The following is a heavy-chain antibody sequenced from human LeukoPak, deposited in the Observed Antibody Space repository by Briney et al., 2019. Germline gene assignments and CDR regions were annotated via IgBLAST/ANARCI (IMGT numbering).Heavy chain of an antibody. D-gene: IGHD1/OR15-1a*01. J-gene: IGHJ4*02. CDR2: IKRDGSEE. Sequence: GGSLRLSCVASKFTFSSYWMSWVRQAPGKGLEWVANIKRDGSEEYYVDSVKGRFTISRDNAKNSLYLQMNSLRDEDTAVYYCARGTYGLPYYFDYWGQGTQVTVSS. V-gene: IGHV3-7*02. CDR3: ARGTYGLPYYFDY. CDR1: KFTFSSYW.